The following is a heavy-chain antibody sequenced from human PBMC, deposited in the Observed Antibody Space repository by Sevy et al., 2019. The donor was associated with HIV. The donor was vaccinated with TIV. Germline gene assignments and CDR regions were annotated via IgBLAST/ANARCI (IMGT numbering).Heavy chain of an antibody. CDR1: GFTFSSYW. J-gene: IGHJ4*02. CDR2: VNSDGSRT. CDR3: ARGAAAGTFDY. V-gene: IGHV3-74*01. Sequence: GGSLRLSCAASGFTFSSYWTHWVRQAPGKGLVWVSRVNSDGSRTSYADSVKGRFTISRDNAKNTLYLQMNSLRAEDTAVYYCARGAAAGTFDYWGQGTLVTVSS. D-gene: IGHD6-13*01.